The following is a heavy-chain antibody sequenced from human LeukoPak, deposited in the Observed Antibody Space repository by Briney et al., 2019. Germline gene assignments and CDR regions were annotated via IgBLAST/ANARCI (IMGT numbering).Heavy chain of an antibody. CDR2: INHSGST. J-gene: IGHJ5*02. D-gene: IGHD3-3*02. V-gene: IGHV4-34*01. Sequence: PSETLSLTCAVYGGSFSGYYWSWIRQPPGKGLEWIGEINHSGSTNYNPSLESRVTISVDTSKNQFSLKLSSVTAADTAVYYCARHLRSYNWFDPWGQGTLVTVSS. CDR1: GGSFSGYY. CDR3: ARHLRSYNWFDP.